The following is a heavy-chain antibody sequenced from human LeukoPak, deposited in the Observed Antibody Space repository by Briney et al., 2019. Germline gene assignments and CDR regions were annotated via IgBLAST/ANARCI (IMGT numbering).Heavy chain of an antibody. CDR2: IYYSGST. CDR1: GGSISSYY. V-gene: IGHV4-59*08. J-gene: IGHJ4*02. CDR3: ARQGSEGWYFDY. Sequence: SETLSLTCTVSGGSISSYYWSWIRQPPGKGLEWIGYIYYSGSTNYNPSLKSRVTISVDTSKNQFSLKLSSVTAADTAVYYCARQGSEGWYFDYWGQGTLVTVSS. D-gene: IGHD5-24*01.